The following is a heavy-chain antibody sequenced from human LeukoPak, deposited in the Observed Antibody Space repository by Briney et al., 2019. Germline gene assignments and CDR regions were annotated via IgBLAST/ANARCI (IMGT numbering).Heavy chain of an antibody. CDR1: GLTFSSYA. D-gene: IGHD3-3*01. Sequence: PGGSLRLSCTVSGLTFSSYAMSWVRQAPGKGLEWVSAIDTSGSNTHFADSVKGRFTISRDNSKNTLYLQMNSLRAEDTAVYYCAKDVRFLDYWGQGTLVTVSS. CDR3: AKDVRFLDY. V-gene: IGHV3-23*01. J-gene: IGHJ4*02. CDR2: IDTSGSNT.